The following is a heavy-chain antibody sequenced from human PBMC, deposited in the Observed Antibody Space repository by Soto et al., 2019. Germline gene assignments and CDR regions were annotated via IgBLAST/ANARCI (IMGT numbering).Heavy chain of an antibody. CDR3: ARLRWAALSPKSYYGMDV. J-gene: IGHJ6*02. CDR1: GYTFTNYG. Sequence: QVQLAQSGAELKKPGASVRVSCKTSGYTFTNYGISWVRQAPGQGLEWMGWISAYNGHTDYAQKVRGRVTMTADPSTNTGQMDLMSLRFDDTAIYYCARLRWAALSPKSYYGMDVWGPGTAVTVSS. CDR2: ISAYNGHT. D-gene: IGHD2-15*01. V-gene: IGHV1-18*01.